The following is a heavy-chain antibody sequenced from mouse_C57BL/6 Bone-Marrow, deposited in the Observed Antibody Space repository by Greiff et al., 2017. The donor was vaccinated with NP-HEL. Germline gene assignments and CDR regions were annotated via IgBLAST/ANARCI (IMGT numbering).Heavy chain of an antibody. CDR2: INPNYGTT. J-gene: IGHJ3*01. CDR3: ARAYYSIKFAY. Sequence: VHVKQSGPELVKPGASVKISCKASGYSFTDYNMYWVKQSNGKSLEWIGVINPNYGTTSYNQKFKGKATLTVDQSSSTAYMQLNSLTSEDSAVYYCARAYYSIKFAYWGQGTLVTVSA. D-gene: IGHD2-5*01. V-gene: IGHV1-39*01. CDR1: GYSFTDYN.